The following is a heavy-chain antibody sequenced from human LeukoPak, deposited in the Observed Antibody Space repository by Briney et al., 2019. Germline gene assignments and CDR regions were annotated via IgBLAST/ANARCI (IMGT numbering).Heavy chain of an antibody. J-gene: IGHJ6*02. CDR2: INPSGGST. CDR1: GYTFTSYY. CDR3: ARRTGGDYYDSSGYYPMPAYYYYGMDV. Sequence: GASVKVSCKASGYTFTSYYMHWVRQAPGQGLEWMGIINPSGGSTSYAQKFQGRVTMTRDTSTSTAYMELSSLRSEDTAVYYCARRTGGDYYDSSGYYPMPAYYYYGMDVWGQGTTVTVSS. D-gene: IGHD3-22*01. V-gene: IGHV1-46*01.